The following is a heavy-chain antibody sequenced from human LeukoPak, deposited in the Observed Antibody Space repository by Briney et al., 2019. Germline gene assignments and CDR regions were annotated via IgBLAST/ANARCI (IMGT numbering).Heavy chain of an antibody. D-gene: IGHD2-2*01. CDR1: GYTFTGYY. Sequence: GASVKVSCKASGYTFTGYYMHWVRQAPGQGLEWMGWINPNSGGTNYAQKFQGWVTMTRDTSISTAHMELSRLRSDDTAVYYCARDPGEEYQLLPSRFDPWGQGTLVTVSS. CDR2: INPNSGGT. CDR3: ARDPGEEYQLLPSRFDP. J-gene: IGHJ5*02. V-gene: IGHV1-2*04.